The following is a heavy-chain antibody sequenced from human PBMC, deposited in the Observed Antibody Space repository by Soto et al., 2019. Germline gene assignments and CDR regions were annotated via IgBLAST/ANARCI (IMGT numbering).Heavy chain of an antibody. CDR3: ARTYYDFWSGASPNNYYYYGMDV. CDR1: GYTFTSYA. V-gene: IGHV1-3*01. Sequence: ASVKVSCKASGYTFTSYAMHWVRQAPGQRLEWMGWINAGNGNTKYSQKFQGRVTITRDTSASTAYMELSSLRSEDTAVYYCARTYYDFWSGASPNNYYYYGMDVWGQGTTVTVSS. J-gene: IGHJ6*02. CDR2: INAGNGNT. D-gene: IGHD3-3*01.